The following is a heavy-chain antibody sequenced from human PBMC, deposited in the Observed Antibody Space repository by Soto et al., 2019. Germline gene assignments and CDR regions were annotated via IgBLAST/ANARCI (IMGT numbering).Heavy chain of an antibody. Sequence: QVQLVESGGGVVQPGRSLRLSCAASGFTFNYHALNWVRQAPGKGLEWVAVISYDGDNKYIAESVKGRFTISRGNSKNPVSLQMNSLRTEDTAMYFCARGTTTSAFSAMDVWGQGTTVTVSS. V-gene: IGHV3-30-3*01. J-gene: IGHJ6*02. CDR3: ARGTTTSAFSAMDV. CDR1: GFTFNYHA. CDR2: ISYDGDNK. D-gene: IGHD1-1*01.